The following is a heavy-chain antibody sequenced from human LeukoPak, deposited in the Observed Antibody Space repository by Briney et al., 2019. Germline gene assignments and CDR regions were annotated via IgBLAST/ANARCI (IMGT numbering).Heavy chain of an antibody. J-gene: IGHJ4*02. V-gene: IGHV1-2*02. CDR3: AGPMIGRSGGGGGFDY. CDR2: INPNSGGT. Sequence: ASVKVSCKASGYTFTGYYMHWVRQAPGQGLEWMGWINPNSGGTNYAQKFQGRVTMTRDTSISTAYMELSRLRSDDTDVYYCAGPMIGRSGGGGGFDYWGQGPLVTVSS. CDR1: GYTFTGYY. D-gene: IGHD3-22*01.